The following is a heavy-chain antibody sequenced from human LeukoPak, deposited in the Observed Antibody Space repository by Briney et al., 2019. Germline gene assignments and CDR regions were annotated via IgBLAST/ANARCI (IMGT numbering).Heavy chain of an antibody. D-gene: IGHD3-3*01. Sequence: SETLSLTCTVSGGSISSSSYYWGWIRQPPGKGLEWIGYIYHSGSTYYNPSLKSRVTISVDRSKNQFSLKLSSVTAADTAVYYCARGAYYDFWSGYYIFDYWGQGTLVTVSS. CDR2: IYHSGST. V-gene: IGHV4-39*07. CDR3: ARGAYYDFWSGYYIFDY. CDR1: GGSISSSSYY. J-gene: IGHJ4*02.